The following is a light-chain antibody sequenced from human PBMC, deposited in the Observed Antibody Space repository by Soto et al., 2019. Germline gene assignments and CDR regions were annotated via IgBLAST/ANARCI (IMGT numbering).Light chain of an antibody. CDR1: QSISSS. CDR3: QQRSEWPRT. J-gene: IGKJ1*01. Sequence: EIVLTQSPGTLSSSPGERATLSCRASQSISSSLAWYQQKPGQAPRLLIYDASSRATGFPARFSGSGSGTDFTLTIGSLEPEDFAVYYCQQRSEWPRTFGQGTKVDIK. V-gene: IGKV3-11*01. CDR2: DAS.